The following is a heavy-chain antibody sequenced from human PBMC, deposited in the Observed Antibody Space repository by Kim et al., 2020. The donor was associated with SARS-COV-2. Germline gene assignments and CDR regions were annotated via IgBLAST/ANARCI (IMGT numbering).Heavy chain of an antibody. Sequence: SETLSLTCTVSGGSVSSGSYYWSWIRQPPGQGLEWIGYIHHGESIIYSPSLKSRVTISLETSKNHFSLRLSSVTAADTGVYYSARFPFGDTKQKFDYWG. V-gene: IGHV4-61*03. J-gene: IGHJ4*01. D-gene: IGHD3-10*01. CDR2: IHHGESI. CDR1: GGSVSSGSYY. CDR3: ARFPFGDTKQKFDY.